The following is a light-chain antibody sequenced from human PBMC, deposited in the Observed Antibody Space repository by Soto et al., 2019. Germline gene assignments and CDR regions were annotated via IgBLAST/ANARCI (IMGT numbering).Light chain of an antibody. CDR3: MQGTPWPIT. Sequence: EVVMTQSPLSLPVTLGQPASISCRSNQSLVHSDGIAYFSWFQQRPGRSPRRLIYKVSNRDSGVPARFSGSGSGTDFALKISRVEAEDVGVYYCMQGTPWPITFGQGRRLAIK. CDR1: QSLVHSDGIAY. CDR2: KVS. V-gene: IGKV2-30*02. J-gene: IGKJ5*01.